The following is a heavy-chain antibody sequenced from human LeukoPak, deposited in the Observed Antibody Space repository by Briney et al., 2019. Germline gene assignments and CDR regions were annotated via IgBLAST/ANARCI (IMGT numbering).Heavy chain of an antibody. V-gene: IGHV3-21*01. CDR2: ISSGSSYI. D-gene: IGHD2-2*01. J-gene: IGHJ6*03. Sequence: PGGSLRLSCAASGFTFSSYAMSWVRQAPGKGLEWVSSISSGSSYIYYADSVKGRFTISRDNAKNSLYLQMNSLRAEDTAVYYCARDRDIVVVPAVAPMDVWGKGTTVTVSS. CDR3: ARDRDIVVVPAVAPMDV. CDR1: GFTFSSYA.